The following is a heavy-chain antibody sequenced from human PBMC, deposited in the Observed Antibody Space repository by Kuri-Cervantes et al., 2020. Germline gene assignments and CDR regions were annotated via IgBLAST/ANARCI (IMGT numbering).Heavy chain of an antibody. V-gene: IGHV3-9*01. CDR1: GFTFDDYA. J-gene: IGHJ6*02. D-gene: IGHD5-12*01. CDR3: ASPSVATITLPYYYYGMDV. CDR2: ISWNSGSI. Sequence: SLKISCAASGFTFDDYAMHWVRQAPGKGLEWVSGISWNSGSIGYADSVKGRFTISRDNAKNSLYLQMNSLRAEDTAVYYCASPSVATITLPYYYYGMDVWGQGTTVTVSS.